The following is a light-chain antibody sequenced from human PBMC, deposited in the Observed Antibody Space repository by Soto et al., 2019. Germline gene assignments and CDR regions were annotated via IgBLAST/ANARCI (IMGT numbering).Light chain of an antibody. CDR2: GDS. CDR3: QSYDSSLRTYV. Sequence: QSVLTQPPSVSGAPGQRVTISCTGSSSDIGTGYDVHWYQQLPGAAPKLLIYGDSNRPSGVPDRFSGATSGTSASLAITGLQAEDEADYYCQSYDSSLRTYVFGTGTKATVL. V-gene: IGLV1-40*01. J-gene: IGLJ1*01. CDR1: SSDIGTGYD.